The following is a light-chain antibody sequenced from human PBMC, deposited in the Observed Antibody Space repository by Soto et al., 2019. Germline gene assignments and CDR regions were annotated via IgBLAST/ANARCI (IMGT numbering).Light chain of an antibody. CDR3: QHRSNWPHT. CDR2: DAS. CDR1: QSVSFY. Sequence: IVLTQSPATLSLSPGERATLSCRASQSVSFYLAWYQQKPGQPPRLLIYDASNRATGIPARFSGSGSGTEFTLTISSLEPEDFAVYFCQHRSNWPHTFGQGTNLEIK. V-gene: IGKV3-11*01. J-gene: IGKJ2*01.